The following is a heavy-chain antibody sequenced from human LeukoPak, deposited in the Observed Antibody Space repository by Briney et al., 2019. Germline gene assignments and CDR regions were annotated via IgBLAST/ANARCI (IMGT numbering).Heavy chain of an antibody. J-gene: IGHJ1*01. CDR3: ARHSEYCDHDCYSLPEQ. Sequence: GESLKISCKGSGYIFTSYWIGWGRQLPGKGLEWMGIIYPGESDTRYSPSFQGQATISADKSISTAYLQWSSIEDSDTGVHYRARHSEYCDHDCYSLPEQWGGGTLDTVSS. CDR2: IYPGESDT. D-gene: IGHD2-21*02. CDR1: GYIFTSYW. V-gene: IGHV5-51*01.